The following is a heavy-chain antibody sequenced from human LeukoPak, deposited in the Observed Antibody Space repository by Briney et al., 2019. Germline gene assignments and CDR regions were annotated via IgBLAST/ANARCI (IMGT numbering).Heavy chain of an antibody. CDR3: ARRGNCSSTSCLNWFDP. V-gene: IGHV3-30-3*01. D-gene: IGHD2-2*01. CDR2: MSYDGSNK. Sequence: GGSLRLSCAASGFTFSSYAMHWVRQAPGKGLEWVAVMSYDGSNKYYADSVKGRFTISRDNSKNTLCLQMNSLRAEDTAVYYCARRGNCSSTSCLNWFDPWGQGTLVTVSS. CDR1: GFTFSSYA. J-gene: IGHJ5*02.